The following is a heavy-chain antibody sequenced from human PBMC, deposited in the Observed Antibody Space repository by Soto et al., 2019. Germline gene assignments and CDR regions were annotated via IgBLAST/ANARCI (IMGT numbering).Heavy chain of an antibody. Sequence: QVQLQQWGAGLLKPSETLSLTCAVYGGSFSGYYWSWIRQPPGKGLEWIGEINHSGSTNYNPSLKSRGTISVDTYKNQFSLKLSSVTAADTAVYYCARTPDRSLGYCSGGSCYSQTYYFDYWGQGTLVTVSS. CDR3: ARTPDRSLGYCSGGSCYSQTYYFDY. CDR2: INHSGST. V-gene: IGHV4-34*01. CDR1: GGSFSGYY. D-gene: IGHD2-15*01. J-gene: IGHJ4*02.